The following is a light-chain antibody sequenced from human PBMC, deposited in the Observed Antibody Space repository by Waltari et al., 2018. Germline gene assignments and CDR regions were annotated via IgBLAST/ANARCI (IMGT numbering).Light chain of an antibody. CDR1: QTISAN. V-gene: IGKV3-15*01. CDR3: QQYSLWPLT. CDR2: GAS. Sequence: EIVMTQSPATLSVSPGETPTLSCRASQTISANLAWYQQKPGQPPRLPIYGASPRATGIPARFSGSGSGTEFTLTISGLLSEDFAIYYCQQYSLWPLTFGGGTKMEIK. J-gene: IGKJ4*01.